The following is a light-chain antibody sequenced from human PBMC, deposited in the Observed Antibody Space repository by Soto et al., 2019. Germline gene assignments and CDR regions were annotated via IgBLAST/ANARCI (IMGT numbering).Light chain of an antibody. CDR1: RTDVDGHDY. CDR3: SSYTASAPFYV. J-gene: IGLJ1*01. CDR2: DVH. V-gene: IGLV2-14*03. Sequence: QSALTQPASVSGSPGQSITISCTGARTDVDGHDYVSWYQQHPGQAPKLMIFDVHNRPSGVSSRFSGSKSGDTASLTISGLQAEDDGDYYCSSYTASAPFYVFGTGT.